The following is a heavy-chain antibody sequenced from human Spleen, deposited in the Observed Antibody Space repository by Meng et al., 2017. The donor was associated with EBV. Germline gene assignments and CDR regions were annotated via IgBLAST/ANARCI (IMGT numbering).Heavy chain of an antibody. CDR2: IYYSGST. CDR3: ARTAMVRYFDY. CDR1: GGSISSGGYY. Sequence: HVQRQESGPGLVKLSQTLSLTCAVSGGSISSGGYYWSWIRQPPGKGLEWIGNIYYSGSTYYNPSLKSRVTISVDTSKNQFSLKLSSVTAADTAVYYCARTAMVRYFDYWGQGTLVTVSS. D-gene: IGHD5-18*01. J-gene: IGHJ4*02. V-gene: IGHV4-30-4*01.